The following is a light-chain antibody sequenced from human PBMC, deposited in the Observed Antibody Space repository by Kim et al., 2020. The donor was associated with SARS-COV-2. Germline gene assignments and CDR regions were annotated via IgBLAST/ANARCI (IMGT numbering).Light chain of an antibody. Sequence: GQSITISCTGTRNDIGAFNFVSWYQQYPDKAPKLMIYDVAKRPSGISNRFSGSKSGNTASLTVSGLQAEDEADYFCSSYVSDSTYVFGSGTKVTVL. CDR1: RNDIGAFNF. V-gene: IGLV2-14*03. CDR3: SSYVSDSTYV. J-gene: IGLJ1*01. CDR2: DVA.